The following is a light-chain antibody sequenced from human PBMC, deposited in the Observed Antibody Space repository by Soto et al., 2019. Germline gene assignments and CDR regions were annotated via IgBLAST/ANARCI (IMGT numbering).Light chain of an antibody. Sequence: QSVLTQPPSVSAAPGQRVTISCTGSSSNIGAGYDVHWYQQLPGTAPKLLISGNDNRPSGVPDRFSGSKSGTSASLAITGLQPEDEAEYYCQSSDSSLSVVFGGGTKLTVL. CDR3: QSSDSSLSVV. CDR1: SSNIGAGYD. V-gene: IGLV1-40*01. J-gene: IGLJ3*02. CDR2: GND.